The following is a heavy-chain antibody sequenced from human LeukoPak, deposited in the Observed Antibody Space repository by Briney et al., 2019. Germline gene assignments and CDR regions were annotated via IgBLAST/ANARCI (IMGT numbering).Heavy chain of an antibody. D-gene: IGHD4-11*01. CDR3: ARDGRRRLQFDP. CDR2: INHSGST. V-gene: IGHV4-34*01. Sequence: KPSETLSLTCAVYGGSFIGYYWSWIRQPPGKGLEWIGEINHSGSTNYNPSLKSRVTISVDTSKNQFSLKLSSVTAADTAVYYCARDGRRRLQFDPWGQGTLVTVSS. CDR1: GGSFIGYY. J-gene: IGHJ5*02.